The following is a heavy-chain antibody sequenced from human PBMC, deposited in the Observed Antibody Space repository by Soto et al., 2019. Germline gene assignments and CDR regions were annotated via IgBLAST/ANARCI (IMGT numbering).Heavy chain of an antibody. V-gene: IGHV3-66*01. CDR1: GFTVSSNY. CDR2: IYSGGTT. D-gene: IGHD6-19*01. CDR3: TNSGWSFDY. J-gene: IGHJ4*02. Sequence: EVQLVESGGGLVQPGGSLRLSCAASGFTVSSNYMSWVRQAPGKGLEWVSIIYSGGTTYYADSVKDRFTISRDNSKNTLYLQMNSLRAEDTAVYYCTNSGWSFDYWGQGTLVTVSS.